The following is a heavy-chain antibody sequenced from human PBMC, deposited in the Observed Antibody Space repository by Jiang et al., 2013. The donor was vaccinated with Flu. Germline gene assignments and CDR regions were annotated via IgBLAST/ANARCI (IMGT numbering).Heavy chain of an antibody. J-gene: IGHJ6*02. V-gene: IGHV4-59*08. D-gene: IGHD4-17*01. CDR1: GGSISSYY. CDR3: ARQSDYGDYYYYGMDV. Sequence: GSGLVKPSETLSLTCTVSGGSISSYYWSWIRQPPGKGLEWIGYIYYSGSTNYNPSLKSRVTISVDTSKNQFSLKLSSVTAADTAVYYCARQSDYGDYYYYGMDVWGQGTTVTVSS. CDR2: IYYSGST.